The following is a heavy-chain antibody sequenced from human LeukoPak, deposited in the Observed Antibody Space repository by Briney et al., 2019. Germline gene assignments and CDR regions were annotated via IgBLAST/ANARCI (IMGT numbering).Heavy chain of an antibody. CDR3: ARENAEMAFDI. CDR1: GFTFSSYA. J-gene: IGHJ3*02. D-gene: IGHD5-24*01. CDR2: IWYDGSNK. Sequence: PGRSLRLSCAASGFTFSSYAMHWVRQAPGKGLEWVAVIWYDGSNKYYADSVKGRFTISRDNSKHTLYLQVNSLRAEDTAVYFCARENAEMAFDIWGQGTMITVSS. V-gene: IGHV3-33*01.